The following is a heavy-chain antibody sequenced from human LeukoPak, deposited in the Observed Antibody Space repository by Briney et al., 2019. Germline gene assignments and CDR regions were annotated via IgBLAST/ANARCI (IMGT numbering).Heavy chain of an antibody. J-gene: IGHJ4*02. CDR1: GYTFTGYY. Sequence: GASVKVSCKASGYTFTGYYMHWVRQAPGQGLEWMGWISAYNGNTNYAQKLQGRVTMTTDTSTSTAYMELRSLRSDDTAVYYCARDRSIVATKDQSDYWGQGTLVTVSS. CDR2: ISAYNGNT. V-gene: IGHV1-18*04. CDR3: ARDRSIVATKDQSDY. D-gene: IGHD5-12*01.